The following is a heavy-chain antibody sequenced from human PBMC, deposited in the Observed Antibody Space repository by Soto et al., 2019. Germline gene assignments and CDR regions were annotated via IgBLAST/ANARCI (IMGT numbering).Heavy chain of an antibody. Sequence: PGESLKISCKGSGYSFTSHWIGWVRQMPGKGLEWMGIIYPGDSDTRYSPSFQDQVTISADKSISTAYLQWSSLKASDAAMYYCARPYYDSSGILGCWGQGTLVTVSS. CDR3: ARPYYDSSGILGC. V-gene: IGHV5-51*01. D-gene: IGHD3-22*01. J-gene: IGHJ4*02. CDR2: IYPGDSDT. CDR1: GYSFTSHW.